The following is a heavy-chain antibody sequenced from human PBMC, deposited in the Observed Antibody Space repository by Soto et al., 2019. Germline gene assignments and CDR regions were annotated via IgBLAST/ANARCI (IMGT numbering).Heavy chain of an antibody. J-gene: IGHJ5*02. D-gene: IGHD2-2*01. CDR3: ARIVVVPAAMPGAHWFDP. Sequence: QVQLQESGPGLVKPSGTLSLTCAVSGGSISSSNWWSWVRQPPGKGLEWIGEIYHSGSTNYNPSLKSRVTISVDKSKNQFSLKLSSVTAAGTAVYYCARIVVVPAAMPGAHWFDPWGQGTLVTVSS. V-gene: IGHV4-4*02. CDR1: GGSISSSNW. CDR2: IYHSGST.